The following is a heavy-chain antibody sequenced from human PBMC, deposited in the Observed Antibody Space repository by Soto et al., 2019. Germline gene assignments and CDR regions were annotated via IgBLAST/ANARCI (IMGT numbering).Heavy chain of an antibody. CDR3: ARGATTVTTFDY. D-gene: IGHD4-17*01. CDR1: GGSISSGGYS. CDR2: IYHSGST. Sequence: PSETLSLTCAVSGGSISSGGYSCNWIRQPPGKGLEWIGYIYHSGSTYYNPSLKSRVTISVDRSKNQFSLKLSSVTAADTAVYYCARGATTVTTFDYWGQGTLVTVSS. V-gene: IGHV4-30-2*01. J-gene: IGHJ4*02.